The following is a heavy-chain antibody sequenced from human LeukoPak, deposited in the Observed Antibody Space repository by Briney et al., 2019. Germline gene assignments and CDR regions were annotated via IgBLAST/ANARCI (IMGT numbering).Heavy chain of an antibody. V-gene: IGHV4-4*09. CDR1: GGFISSYY. CDR2: IYTSGST. CDR3: ARRAIYYYYMDV. J-gene: IGHJ6*03. Sequence: SETLSLTCTVSGGFISSYYWGWIRQPPGKGLEWIGYIYTSGSTNYNPSLRSRVTISVDTSKNQFSLKLSSVTAADTAVYYCARRAIYYYYMDVWGKGTTVTVSS.